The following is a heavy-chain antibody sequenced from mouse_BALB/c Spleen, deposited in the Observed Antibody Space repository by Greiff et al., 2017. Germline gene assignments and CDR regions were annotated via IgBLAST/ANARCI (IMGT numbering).Heavy chain of an antibody. CDR2: ILPGSGST. CDR1: GYTFSSYW. Sequence: VQLQQSGAELMKPGASVKISCKATGYTFSSYWIEWVKQRPGHGLDWIGEILPGSGSTNYNEKFKGKATFTADTSSNTAYMQLSSLTSEDSAVYYCARSGRDYAMDYWGQGTSVTVSS. J-gene: IGHJ4*01. CDR3: ARSGRDYAMDY. V-gene: IGHV1-9*01. D-gene: IGHD1-1*01.